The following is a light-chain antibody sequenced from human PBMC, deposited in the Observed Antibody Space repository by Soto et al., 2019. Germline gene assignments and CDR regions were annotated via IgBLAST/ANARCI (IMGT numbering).Light chain of an antibody. V-gene: IGKV4-1*01. CDR1: QSVLHSSNNENS. CDR3: KQYYTAIA. J-gene: IGKJ5*01. CDR2: RAS. Sequence: DVVMTQSPDSLALSKGERATINSKSSQSVLHSSNNENSLAWYQQKAGQRPKLLIYRASTRESGVPDRISGSGSGTDFTLTISSLQAEDVAFYYCKQYYTAIACGQGTRREIK.